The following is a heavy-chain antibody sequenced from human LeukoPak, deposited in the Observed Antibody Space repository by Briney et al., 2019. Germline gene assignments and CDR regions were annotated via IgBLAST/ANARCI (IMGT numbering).Heavy chain of an antibody. V-gene: IGHV1-69*04. D-gene: IGHD3-22*01. Sequence: SVKVSCKASGGTFSSYAISWVRQAPGQGLEWMGRIIPILGIANYAQKFQGRVTITADKSTSTAYMELSSLRSEDTAVYYCASSWNYYDSSGYYIQHWGQGTLVTVSS. CDR1: GGTFSSYA. CDR2: IIPILGIA. CDR3: ASSWNYYDSSGYYIQH. J-gene: IGHJ1*01.